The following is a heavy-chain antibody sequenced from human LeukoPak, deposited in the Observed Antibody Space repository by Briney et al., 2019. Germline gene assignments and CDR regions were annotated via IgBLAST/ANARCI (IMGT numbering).Heavy chain of an antibody. CDR3: ARHEGWQRAFYNWFDP. CDR2: IYHSGST. Sequence: SQTLSLTCAVSGGSISSGGYSWSWIRQPPGKGLEWIGYIYHSGSTYYNPSLNSRVTISVDTSKNQFSLRLSSVTAADTAVYYCARHEGWQRAFYNWFDPWGQGTLLTVSS. J-gene: IGHJ5*02. D-gene: IGHD6-25*01. V-gene: IGHV4-30-2*03. CDR1: GGSISSGGYS.